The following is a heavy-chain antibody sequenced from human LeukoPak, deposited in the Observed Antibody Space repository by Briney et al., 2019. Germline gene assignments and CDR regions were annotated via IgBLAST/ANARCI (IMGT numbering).Heavy chain of an antibody. CDR3: ARRYCSGGSCYTAIYY. V-gene: IGHV4-59*08. D-gene: IGHD2-15*01. J-gene: IGHJ4*02. Sequence: SETLTLICTVSGGSISSYDWSWIRQPPGKGLEWIGYIYYSGSTKYNPSLKSRVTISVDTSKNQFSLKLSSVTAADTAVYYCARRYCSGGSCYTAIYYWGQGTLVTVSS. CDR2: IYYSGST. CDR1: GGSISSYD.